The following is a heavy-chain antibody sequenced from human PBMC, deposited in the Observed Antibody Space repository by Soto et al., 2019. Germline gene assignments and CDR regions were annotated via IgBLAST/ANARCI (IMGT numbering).Heavy chain of an antibody. J-gene: IGHJ6*02. CDR1: GCTFSSHW. V-gene: IGHV3-74*01. Sequence: GGSLRLSWAAAGCTFSSHWMHWIRQAPGKGLVWVSRINSDGSSTSYADSVKGRFTISRDNAKNSLYLQMNSLRAEDTAVYYYASWGVYSGYHVLTDNSYGRDVRGQGPTVTVSS. D-gene: IGHD5-12*01. CDR2: INSDGSST. CDR3: ASWGVYSGYHVLTDNSYGRDV.